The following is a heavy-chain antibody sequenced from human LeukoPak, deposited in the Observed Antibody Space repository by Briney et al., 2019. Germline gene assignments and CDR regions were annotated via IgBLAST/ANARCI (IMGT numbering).Heavy chain of an antibody. CDR1: GYTLTSYG. J-gene: IGHJ4*02. Sequence: GASVKVSCKASGYTLTSYGISWVRQAPGQGLEWMGWISAYNGNTDYAQSLQGRVTMTIDTSTSTVYMELRSLRSDDTAVYYCARDVGRSYDLDYWGQGTLVTVSS. V-gene: IGHV1-18*01. CDR2: ISAYNGNT. CDR3: ARDVGRSYDLDY. D-gene: IGHD3-16*01.